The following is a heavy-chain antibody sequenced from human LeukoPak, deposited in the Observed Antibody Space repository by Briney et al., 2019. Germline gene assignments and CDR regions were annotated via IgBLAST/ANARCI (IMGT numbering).Heavy chain of an antibody. Sequence: SETLSLTCTVSGGSISSYYWSWIRQPPGKGLEWIGYIYYSGSTNYNPSLKSRVTISVDTSKNQFSLKLSSVTAADTAVYYCARAKQAAAGTDFDYWGQGTLVTVSS. D-gene: IGHD6-13*01. CDR2: IYYSGST. CDR1: GGSISSYY. V-gene: IGHV4-59*01. J-gene: IGHJ4*02. CDR3: ARAKQAAAGTDFDY.